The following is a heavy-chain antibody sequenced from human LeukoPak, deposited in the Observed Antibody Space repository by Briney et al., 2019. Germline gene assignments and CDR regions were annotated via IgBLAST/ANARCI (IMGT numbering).Heavy chain of an antibody. J-gene: IGHJ4*02. D-gene: IGHD1-26*01. CDR1: GGSFSGYY. Sequence: SETLSLTCAVYGGSFSGYYWSWIRQPPGKGLEWIGEINHSGSTNYNPSLKSRVTISVDTSKNQFSLKLSSVTAADTAVYYCARGGLSYPTDYWGQGTLVTVSS. CDR2: INHSGST. CDR3: ARGGLSYPTDY. V-gene: IGHV4-34*01.